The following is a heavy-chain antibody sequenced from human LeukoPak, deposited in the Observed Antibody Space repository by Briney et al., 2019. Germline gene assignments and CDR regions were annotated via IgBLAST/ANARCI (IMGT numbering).Heavy chain of an antibody. V-gene: IGHV1-8*01. CDR1: GYTFTSYD. CDR2: MYPNSGNT. J-gene: IGHJ6*02. D-gene: IGHD3-3*02. Sequence: ASVKVSCKASGYTFTSYDINWVRQATGQGLEWMGWMYPNSGNTGYAQKFQGRVTMTRNTSISTAYMELRSLRSDDTAVYYCASPSGPAFYYYYGMDVWGQGTTVTVSS. CDR3: ASPSGPAFYYYYGMDV.